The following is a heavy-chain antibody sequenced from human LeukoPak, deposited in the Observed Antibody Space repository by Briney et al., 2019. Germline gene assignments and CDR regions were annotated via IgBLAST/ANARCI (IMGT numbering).Heavy chain of an antibody. Sequence: SETLSLTCTVSGGSISSYYWSWIRQPPGKGLEWIGYIYYSGSTNYNPSLKSRVTISVDTSKNQYSLKLSSVTAADTAVYYCARVAAAGIYGMDVWGQGTTVTVSS. V-gene: IGHV4-59*01. D-gene: IGHD6-13*01. J-gene: IGHJ6*02. CDR3: ARVAAAGIYGMDV. CDR2: IYYSGST. CDR1: GGSISSYY.